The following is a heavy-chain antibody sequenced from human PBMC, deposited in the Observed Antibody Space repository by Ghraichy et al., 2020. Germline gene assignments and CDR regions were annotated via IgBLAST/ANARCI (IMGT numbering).Heavy chain of an antibody. V-gene: IGHV4-31*03. D-gene: IGHD4/OR15-4a*01. Sequence: SHTLSLTCTVSGGSISSANYYWSWIRQHPGKGLEWIAYIYYTGTPYYNPSLKSRLTISMDTSKNQFSLKLSSVAAADTAVYYCAREVHAETDSDAFDIWGQGTMVTVSS. CDR2: IYYTGTP. J-gene: IGHJ3*02. CDR3: AREVHAETDSDAFDI. CDR1: GGSISSANYY.